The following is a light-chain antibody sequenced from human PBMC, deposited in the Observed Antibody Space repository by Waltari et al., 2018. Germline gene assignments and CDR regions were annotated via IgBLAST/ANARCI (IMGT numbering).Light chain of an antibody. Sequence: SYELTQPSSVSVSPGQTARITCSGDVLANKYAHWFQQKPGQALVMVIYKDSERPSGITERFSGSSSGTTVTLTISGAQSDDEADYYCYSAADNNPVLFGGGTKLTVL. V-gene: IGLV3-27*01. CDR3: YSAADNNPVL. J-gene: IGLJ2*01. CDR2: KDS. CDR1: VLANKY.